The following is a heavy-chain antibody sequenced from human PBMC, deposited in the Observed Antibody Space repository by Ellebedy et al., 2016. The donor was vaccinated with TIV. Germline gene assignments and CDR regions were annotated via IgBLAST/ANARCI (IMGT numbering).Heavy chain of an antibody. J-gene: IGHJ4*02. D-gene: IGHD2-21*02. CDR2: ISWNADAT. V-gene: IGHV3-23*01. Sequence: PGGSLRLSCEASGFPFSTAWMTWVRQAPGKGLEWVSVISWNADATYYADPVKGRFTISRDNSKNTVYLQMNSLRAEDTALYYCARATQVTGSPNSLIDYWGQGILVTVSS. CDR3: ARATQVTGSPNSLIDY. CDR1: GFPFSTAW.